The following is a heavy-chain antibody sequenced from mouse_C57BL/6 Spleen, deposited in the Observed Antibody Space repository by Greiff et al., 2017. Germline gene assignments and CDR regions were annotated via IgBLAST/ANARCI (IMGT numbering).Heavy chain of an antibody. D-gene: IGHD1-2*01. J-gene: IGHJ2*01. V-gene: IGHV2-2*01. Sequence: QVQLQQSGPGLVQPSQSLSITCTVSGFSLTSSGVHWVRQSPGKGLEWLGVIWSGGSTDYNAAFISRLSISKDNSKSQVFFKMNSLQAEDTAIYYCARGEYYGYYFDYWGQGTTLTVSS. CDR2: IWSGGST. CDR3: ARGEYYGYYFDY. CDR1: GFSLTSSG.